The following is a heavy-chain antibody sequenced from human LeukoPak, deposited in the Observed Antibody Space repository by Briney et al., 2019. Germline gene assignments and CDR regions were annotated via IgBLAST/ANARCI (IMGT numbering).Heavy chain of an antibody. J-gene: IGHJ4*02. CDR1: GFTFSSYS. CDR2: IKSKTDGGTT. Sequence: PGGSLRLSCAASGFTFSSYSMNWVRQAPGKGLEWVGRIKSKTDGGTTDYDAPVKGRFTISRDDSKNTLYLQMNSLKTEDTALYYCTTDPGDSSGYSFGCWGQGTLVIVSS. CDR3: TTDPGDSSGYSFGC. V-gene: IGHV3-15*01. D-gene: IGHD3-22*01.